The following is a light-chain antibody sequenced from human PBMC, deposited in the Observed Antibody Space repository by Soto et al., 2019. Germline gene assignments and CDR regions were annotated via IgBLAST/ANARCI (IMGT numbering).Light chain of an antibody. V-gene: IGKV1-39*01. CDR1: LSVRNY. J-gene: IGKJ5*01. CDR2: AAS. CDR3: QQSYSVPFT. Sequence: DIQLTQSPSSLSASVGDRVTISCRASLSVRNYLSWYQWKPGKAHSLLIYAASSLHSGVPSRFSGSACGADFALTINNLHPEDFATYYCQQSYSVPFTFGQGTRLQLK.